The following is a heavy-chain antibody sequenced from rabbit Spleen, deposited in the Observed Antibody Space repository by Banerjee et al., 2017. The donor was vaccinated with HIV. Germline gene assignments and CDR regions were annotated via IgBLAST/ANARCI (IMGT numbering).Heavy chain of an antibody. V-gene: IGHV1S40*01. CDR3: ARDAGSSFSGYGMDL. Sequence: QSLEESGGDLVKPGASLTLTCTASGIDFSSYYYMCWVRQAPGKGLEWIGCIYSGSSGYTYYATWATGRFSCSKTSSTTVVLQMTSLTAADAAAYFCARDAGSSFSGYGMDLWGQGTLVTVS. CDR2: IYSGSSGYT. D-gene: IGHD8-1*01. CDR1: GIDFSSYYY. J-gene: IGHJ6*01.